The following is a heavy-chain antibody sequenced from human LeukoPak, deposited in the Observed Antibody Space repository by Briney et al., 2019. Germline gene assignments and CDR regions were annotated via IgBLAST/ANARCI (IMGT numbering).Heavy chain of an antibody. CDR3: ASSDCSGGSCFILDY. V-gene: IGHV1-46*01. Sequence: ASVTVSCKASGYTFTSYDINWVRQAPGQGLEWMGIINPSSRSTTYAQTFEGRVTMTSDTSTSTVYMELSRLRSEDTAVYYCASSDCSGGSCFILDYWGQGTLVTVSS. CDR2: INPSSRST. D-gene: IGHD2-15*01. J-gene: IGHJ4*02. CDR1: GYTFTSYD.